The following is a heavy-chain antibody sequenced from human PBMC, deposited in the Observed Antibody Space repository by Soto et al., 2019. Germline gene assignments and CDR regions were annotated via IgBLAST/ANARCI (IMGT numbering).Heavy chain of an antibody. V-gene: IGHV4-31*03. CDR1: GRAISSGGYY. J-gene: IGHJ5*02. CDR3: ARDPTP. Sequence: QVQLQESGPGLVKPSQTLSLTCTVSGRAISSGGYYWSWILQHPVKGLEWIGYIYYSGSTSYNPYLKSRVMRSVETSKKQVALTLSYVTAADTAVYYCARDPTPWGQGTLVTVSS. CDR2: IYYSGST.